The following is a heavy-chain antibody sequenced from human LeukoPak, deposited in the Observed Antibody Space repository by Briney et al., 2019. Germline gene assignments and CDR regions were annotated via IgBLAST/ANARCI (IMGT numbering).Heavy chain of an antibody. D-gene: IGHD6-6*01. CDR2: IYYSGST. CDR1: GGSISSSSYY. Sequence: PSETLPLTCTVSGGSISSSSYYWGWIRQPPGKGLEWIGSIYYSGSTYYNPSLKSRVTISVDTSKNQFSLKLSSVTAADTAVYYCARLSSSSWSYWFDPWGQGTLVTVS. V-gene: IGHV4-39*01. J-gene: IGHJ5*02. CDR3: ARLSSSSWSYWFDP.